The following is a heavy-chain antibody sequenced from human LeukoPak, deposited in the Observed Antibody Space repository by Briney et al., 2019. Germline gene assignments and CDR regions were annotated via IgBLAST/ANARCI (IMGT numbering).Heavy chain of an antibody. CDR1: GYTFISHD. CDR2: INPNSGNT. CDR3: ARAGRFDSGHAWFDP. V-gene: IGHV1-8*03. J-gene: IGHJ5*02. D-gene: IGHD5-12*01. Sequence: GASVKVSCKASGYTFISHDINWVRQATGQGLEWMGWINPNSGNTGYAQKFQGRVTFTRTTSINTAYMELSSLRSEDTAVYYCARAGRFDSGHAWFDPWGQGTLVTVS.